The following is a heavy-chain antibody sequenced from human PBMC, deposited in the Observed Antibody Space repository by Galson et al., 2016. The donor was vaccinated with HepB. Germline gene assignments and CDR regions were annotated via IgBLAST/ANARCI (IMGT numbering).Heavy chain of an antibody. CDR3: AKGKWSWNTHFDY. D-gene: IGHD1/OR15-1a*01. V-gene: IGHV3-23*01. CDR1: RFSLSSYA. J-gene: IGHJ4*01. Sequence: SLRLSCAASRFSLSSYAMSWVRQAPGKGLEWVSTISGNGVGTYYADSVKGRFTISRDNSKNSLYLQMNSLRAEDTAIYFCAKGKWSWNTHFDYWGHGTLVTVSS. CDR2: ISGNGVGT.